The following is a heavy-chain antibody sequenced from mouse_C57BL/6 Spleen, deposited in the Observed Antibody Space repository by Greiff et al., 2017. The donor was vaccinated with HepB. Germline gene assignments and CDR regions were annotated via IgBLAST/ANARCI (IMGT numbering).Heavy chain of an antibody. CDR2: LYPGDGDT. CDR1: GYAFSSYW. Sequence: QVQLQQSGAELVKPGASVKISCKASGYAFSSYWMNWVKQRPGKGLEWIGQLYPGDGDTNYHGKFKGKATLTADTSSSTAYLQLSSLTSEDSAVYFWARGAIMITTGYYCDYWGQGTTLTVSS. CDR3: ARGAIMITTGYYCDY. D-gene: IGHD2-4*01. V-gene: IGHV1-80*01. J-gene: IGHJ2*01.